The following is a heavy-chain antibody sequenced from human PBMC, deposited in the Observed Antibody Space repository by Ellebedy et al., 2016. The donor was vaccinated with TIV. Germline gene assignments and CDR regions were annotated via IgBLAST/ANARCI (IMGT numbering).Heavy chain of an antibody. V-gene: IGHV4-34*01. J-gene: IGHJ4*02. CDR1: GGSLRGHY. CDR3: ASHRGNTYGPYDS. Sequence: MPSETLSLTCGIYGGSLRGHYWSWIRQSPGKGLEWIGEINHSGSTNYNPSLKSRVTISVDTSKNQFSLKLSSVTAADTAVYYCASHRGNTYGPYDSWGQGTLVTVSS. CDR2: INHSGST. D-gene: IGHD5-18*01.